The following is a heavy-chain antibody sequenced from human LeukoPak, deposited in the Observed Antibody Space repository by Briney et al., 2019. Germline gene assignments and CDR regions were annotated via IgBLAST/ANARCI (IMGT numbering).Heavy chain of an antibody. D-gene: IGHD1-1*01. J-gene: IGHJ4*02. CDR3: VKRTGLYFDY. CDR2: ISGDGGST. Sequence: PGGSLGLSCSASGFTFSNYAIHWVRQAPGKGLEFVSGISGDGGSTYYADSVKGRFTISRDNSEHTLSLQMTYLRAEDTAIYYCVKRTGLYFDYWGQGTLVTVSS. CDR1: GFTFSNYA. V-gene: IGHV3-64D*09.